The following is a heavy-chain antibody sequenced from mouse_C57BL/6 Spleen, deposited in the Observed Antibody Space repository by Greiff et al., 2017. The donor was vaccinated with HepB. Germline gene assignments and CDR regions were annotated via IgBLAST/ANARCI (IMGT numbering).Heavy chain of an antibody. J-gene: IGHJ2*01. CDR1: GYSITSGYY. V-gene: IGHV3-6*01. CDR3: ARETGFDY. CDR2: ISYDGSN. Sequence: DVQLQESGPGLVKPSQSLSLTCSVTGYSITSGYYWNWIRQFPGNKLEWMGYISYDGSNNYNPSLKNRISITRDTSKNQFFLKLNSVTTEDTATYYCARETGFDYWGQGTTLTVSS. D-gene: IGHD4-1*01.